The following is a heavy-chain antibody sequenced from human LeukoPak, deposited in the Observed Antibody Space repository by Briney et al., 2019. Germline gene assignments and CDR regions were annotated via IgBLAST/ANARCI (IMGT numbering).Heavy chain of an antibody. CDR1: GFTFNTYT. J-gene: IGHJ4*02. V-gene: IGHV3-21*01. D-gene: IGHD3-9*01. CDR3: ARTYYDILTGYNPYFDY. Sequence: PGGSLRLSCAASGFTFNTYTMNWVRQAPGKGLEWVSSITASSTAIYSADSVKGRFTISRDNAKNFLYLQMNNLRAEDTAVYYCARTYYDILTGYNPYFDYWGQGILVTVSS. CDR2: ITASSTAI.